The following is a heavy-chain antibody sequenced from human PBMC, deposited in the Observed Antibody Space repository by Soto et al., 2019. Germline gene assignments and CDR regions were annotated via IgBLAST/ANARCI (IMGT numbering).Heavy chain of an antibody. CDR1: GYTFTSYG. CDR3: AREPRGMDV. Sequence: QVQLMQSRAEVKKPGASVKVSCKASGYTFTSYGIRWVRQAPGQGLEWMGWISAYNGNTNYAQKLQGRVTMTTDTFTSTAYMDLRSLRSDDTAVYYCAREPRGMDVWGQGTTVTVSS. CDR2: ISAYNGNT. V-gene: IGHV1-18*01. J-gene: IGHJ6*02.